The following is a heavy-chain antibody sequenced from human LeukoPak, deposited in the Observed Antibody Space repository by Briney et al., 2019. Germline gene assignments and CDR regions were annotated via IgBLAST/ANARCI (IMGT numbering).Heavy chain of an antibody. J-gene: IGHJ4*02. V-gene: IGHV3-21*06. D-gene: IGHD6-6*01. CDR2: ISGSGSHI. CDR1: GFTFSSYS. CDR3: AKDPWGSSSF. Sequence: GGSLRLSCAASGFTFSSYSMNWVRQAPGKGLEWVSSISGSGSHIYYADSLKGRFTISRDNAKNSVSLQMNSLRADDTAVYYCAKDPWGSSSFWGQGTLVIVSS.